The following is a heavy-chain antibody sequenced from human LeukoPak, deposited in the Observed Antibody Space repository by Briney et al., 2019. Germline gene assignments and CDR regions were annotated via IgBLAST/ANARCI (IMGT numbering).Heavy chain of an antibody. V-gene: IGHV6-1*01. CDR1: GDSVSSYSAA. J-gene: IGHJ3*02. CDR3: ARDSGMGLDAFDI. CDR2: TYYRSKWFN. Sequence: SQTLSLTCAISGDSVSSYSAAWNWIRQCPSRGLEWLGRTYYRSKWFNDYAVSVKSRITVNPDTSKNQFSLQLNSVTPENTAVYFCARDSGMGLDAFDIWGQGTMVTVSS. D-gene: IGHD3-10*01.